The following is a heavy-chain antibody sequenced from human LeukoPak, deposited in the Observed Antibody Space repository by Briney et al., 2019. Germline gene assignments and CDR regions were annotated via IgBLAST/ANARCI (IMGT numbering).Heavy chain of an antibody. CDR1: GFTFSSYG. V-gene: IGHV4-39*01. CDR2: IYYSGST. J-gene: IGHJ6*03. Sequence: GSLRLSCAASGFTFSSYGMHWVRQPPGKGLEWIGSIYYSGSTYYKPSLRSRVTISVDTSKSQFSLKLGSVTAADTAVYYCARHQGGDGYNYYYYYMDVWGKGTTVTVSS. D-gene: IGHD5-24*01. CDR3: ARHQGGDGYNYYYYYMDV.